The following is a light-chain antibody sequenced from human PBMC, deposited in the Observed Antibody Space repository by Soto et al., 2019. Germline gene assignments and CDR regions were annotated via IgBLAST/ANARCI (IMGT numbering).Light chain of an antibody. CDR1: QAISSW. Sequence: DIRMNKSPSTLSGYVGDRVTITCRASQAISSWLAWYRQKPGKAPKLLIYKASTLKSGVPSRFSGSGSGTEFTLTIYNLQLDDFATYYCQLYNSYSEAFGQGTKVDIK. J-gene: IGKJ1*01. CDR3: QLYNSYSEA. V-gene: IGKV1-5*03. CDR2: KAS.